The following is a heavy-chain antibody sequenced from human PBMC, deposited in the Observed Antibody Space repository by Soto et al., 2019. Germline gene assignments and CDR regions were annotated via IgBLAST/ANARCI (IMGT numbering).Heavy chain of an antibody. Sequence: GASVKVSCKASGYTFTSYYIHWVRQAPGQGLEWMGIINPIDIITKYAQKFQGRVTMTRDTSTSTVYMEVSSLRSEDTAVYYCALSSTTVTLDYWGQGTLVTVSS. CDR2: INPIDIIT. V-gene: IGHV1-46*01. CDR1: GYTFTSYY. D-gene: IGHD4-17*01. J-gene: IGHJ4*02. CDR3: ALSSTTVTLDY.